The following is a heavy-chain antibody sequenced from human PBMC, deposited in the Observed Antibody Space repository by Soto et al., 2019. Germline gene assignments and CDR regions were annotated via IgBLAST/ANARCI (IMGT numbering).Heavy chain of an antibody. CDR1: GFTFSNAW. V-gene: IGHV3-15*07. D-gene: IGHD5-18*01. Sequence: PGGSLRLSCAASGFTFSNAWINWVRQAPGKGLEWVGRIKSKTDGGTTDYAAPVKGRFTISRDDSKNTLYLQMNSLKTEDTAVYYCTTDKGSGYSYGQDKFDAFDIWGQGKMVTVSS. J-gene: IGHJ3*02. CDR3: TTDKGSGYSYGQDKFDAFDI. CDR2: IKSKTDGGTT.